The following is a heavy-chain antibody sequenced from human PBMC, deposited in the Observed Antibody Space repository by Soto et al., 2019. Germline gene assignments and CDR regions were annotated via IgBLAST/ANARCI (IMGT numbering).Heavy chain of an antibody. CDR1: GGSISSGDYC. CDR3: AREYQLLFGDWFDP. D-gene: IGHD2-2*01. Sequence: SETLSLTCTVSGGSISSGDYCWSWIRQPPGKGLEWIGYIYYSGSTYYNPSLKSRVTISVDTSKNQFSLKLSSVTAADTAVYYCAREYQLLFGDWFDPWGQGTLVTVSS. CDR2: IYYSGST. J-gene: IGHJ5*02. V-gene: IGHV4-30-4*01.